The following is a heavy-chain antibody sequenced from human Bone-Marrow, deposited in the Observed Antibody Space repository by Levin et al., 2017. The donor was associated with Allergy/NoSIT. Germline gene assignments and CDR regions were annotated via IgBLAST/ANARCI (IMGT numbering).Heavy chain of an antibody. D-gene: IGHD3-10*01. CDR3: AKAGPMVRGVIGPFDY. CDR2: ISGSGGST. V-gene: IGHV3-23*01. Sequence: GESLKISCAASGFTFSSYAMSWVRQAPGKGLEWVSAISGSGGSTYYADSVKGRFTISRDNSKNTLYLQMNSLRAEDTAVYYCAKAGPMVRGVIGPFDYWGQGTLVTVSS. CDR1: GFTFSSYA. J-gene: IGHJ4*02.